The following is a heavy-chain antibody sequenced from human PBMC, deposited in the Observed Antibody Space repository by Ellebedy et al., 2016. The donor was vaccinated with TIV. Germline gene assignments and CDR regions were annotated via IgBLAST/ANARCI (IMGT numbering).Heavy chain of an antibody. Sequence: GESLKISCAASGFTFSSHDMHWVRQATGKGLEWVSAIGTAGDTYYPGSVKGRFTISRENAKNSLYLQMNSLGAEDTAVYYCARNSAGSGSYYNVHIWVSIYGMDVWGQGTTVTVSS. CDR2: IGTAGDT. CDR1: GFTFSSHD. CDR3: ARNSAGSGSYYNVHIWVSIYGMDV. D-gene: IGHD3-10*01. V-gene: IGHV3-13*01. J-gene: IGHJ6*02.